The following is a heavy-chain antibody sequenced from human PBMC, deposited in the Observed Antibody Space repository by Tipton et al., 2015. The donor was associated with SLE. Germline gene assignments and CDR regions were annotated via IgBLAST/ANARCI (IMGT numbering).Heavy chain of an antibody. V-gene: IGHV3-21*01. Sequence: SLRLSCAASGFTFSSYSMNWVRQAPGKGLEWVSSISSSSSYIYYADSVKGRFTISRDNAKNSLYLQMNSLRAEDTAVYYCARKVLLDYYYGMDVWGQGTTVTVSS. CDR1: GFTFSSYS. CDR2: ISSSSSYI. D-gene: IGHD4/OR15-4a*01. J-gene: IGHJ6*02. CDR3: ARKVLLDYYYGMDV.